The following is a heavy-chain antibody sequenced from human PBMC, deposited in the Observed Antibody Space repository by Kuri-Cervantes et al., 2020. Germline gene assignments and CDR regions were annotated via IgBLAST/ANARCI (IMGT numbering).Heavy chain of an antibody. CDR1: GFTFSSYS. CDR3: ARSHNHYVDV. J-gene: IGHJ6*03. D-gene: IGHD1-1*01. Sequence: GESLKISCAASGFTFSSYSMNWVRQAPGKGLEWVSSISSSSSYIYYADSVKGRFTISRDNAKNSLYLQMNSLRAEDTAVYYCARSHNHYVDVWGKGTTVTVSS. V-gene: IGHV3-21*01. CDR2: ISSSSSYI.